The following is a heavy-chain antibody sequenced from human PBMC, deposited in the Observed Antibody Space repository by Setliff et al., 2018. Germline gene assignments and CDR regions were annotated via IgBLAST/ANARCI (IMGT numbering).Heavy chain of an antibody. D-gene: IGHD5-18*01. CDR1: GGSFSGYY. Sequence: PSETLSLTCAVYGGSFSGYYWSWIRQPPGKRLGWIGEINHSGSTNYNPSLKSRVTISVDTSKNQFSLKLSSVTAADTAVYYCARGWIQLWYNWFDPWGQGTLVTVSS. J-gene: IGHJ5*02. CDR2: INHSGST. CDR3: ARGWIQLWYNWFDP. V-gene: IGHV4-34*01.